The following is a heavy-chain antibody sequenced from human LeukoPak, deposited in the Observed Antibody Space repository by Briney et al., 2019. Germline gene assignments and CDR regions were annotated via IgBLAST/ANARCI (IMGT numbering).Heavy chain of an antibody. V-gene: IGHV1-18*01. D-gene: IGHD2/OR15-2a*01. CDR3: AAVSVRPYYYYGMDV. CDR2: ISAYNGNT. J-gene: IGHJ6*02. Sequence: ASVKVSCKASGYTFTSYGISWVRQAPGQGLEWRGWISAYNGNTNYAQKLQGRVTMTTDTSTSTAYMELRSLRSDDTAVYYCAAVSVRPYYYYGMDVWGQGTTVTVSS. CDR1: GYTFTSYG.